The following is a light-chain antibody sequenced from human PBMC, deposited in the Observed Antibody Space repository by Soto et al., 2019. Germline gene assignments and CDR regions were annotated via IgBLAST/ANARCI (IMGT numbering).Light chain of an antibody. V-gene: IGLV2-14*03. Sequence: QSALTQPASVSGSPGQSITISCTGNSSDVGGYNYVSSYQQHPGKAPKLMIYDVSNRPSGVSNLFSGAKYGNTASPTISGVQAEDEADDYCSSYTSSTTSSFGTGTKLTVL. J-gene: IGLJ1*01. CDR2: DVS. CDR1: SSDVGGYNY. CDR3: SSYTSSTTSS.